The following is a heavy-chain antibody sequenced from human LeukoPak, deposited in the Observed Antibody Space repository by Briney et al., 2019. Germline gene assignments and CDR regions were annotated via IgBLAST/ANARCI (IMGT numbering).Heavy chain of an antibody. D-gene: IGHD6-19*01. CDR2: IYYSGST. V-gene: IGHV4-59*01. CDR1: GGSISSYY. Sequence: SETLSLTCTVSGGSISSYYWSGIRQPPGKGLEWIGYIYYSGSTNYNPSLKSRVTISVGTSKNQFSLKLSSVTAADTAVYYCARGGSGWYATYYYYGMDVWGQGTTVTVSS. J-gene: IGHJ6*02. CDR3: ARGGSGWYATYYYYGMDV.